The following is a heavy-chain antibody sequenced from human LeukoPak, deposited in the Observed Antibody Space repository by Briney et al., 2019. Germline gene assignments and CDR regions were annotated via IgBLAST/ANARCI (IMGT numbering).Heavy chain of an antibody. Sequence: SETLSLTCTVSDGSISSSSYYWGWIRQPPGKGLEWIGSIYYSGRTYYNPSLKSRVTISVDTSKNQFSLKLSSVTAADTAVYYWVCSGNRSGWRIDNWGRGTLVIVSS. CDR1: DGSISSSSYY. CDR3: VCSGNRSGWRIDN. CDR2: IYYSGRT. D-gene: IGHD6-19*01. J-gene: IGHJ4*02. V-gene: IGHV4-39*01.